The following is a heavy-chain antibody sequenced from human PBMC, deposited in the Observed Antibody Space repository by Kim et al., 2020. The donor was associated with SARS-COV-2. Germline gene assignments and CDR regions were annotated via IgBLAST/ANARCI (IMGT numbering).Heavy chain of an antibody. CDR1: GFTFGDYA. V-gene: IGHV3-49*03. D-gene: IGHD3-10*01. CDR3: TRVSGDPPTNEGFDY. CDR2: IRSKAYGGTT. Sequence: GGSLRLSCTASGFTFGDYAMSWFRQAPGKGLEWVGFIRSKAYGGTTEYAASVKGRFTISRDDSKSIAYLQMNSLKTEDTAVYYCTRVSGDPPTNEGFDYWGQGTLVTVSS. J-gene: IGHJ4*02.